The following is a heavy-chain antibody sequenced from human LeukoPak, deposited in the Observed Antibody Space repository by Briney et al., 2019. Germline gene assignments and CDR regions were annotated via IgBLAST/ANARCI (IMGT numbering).Heavy chain of an antibody. J-gene: IGHJ4*02. Sequence: PSETLSLTCAVSGGSISSYYWSWIRQPPGKGLEWIGYTYTSGSTNYNPSLKSRVTISVDTSKNQISLKLSSVTAADTAVYYCARTLGYCGDTNCYEVFDYWGQGTLVAVSS. D-gene: IGHD2-2*01. CDR3: ARTLGYCGDTNCYEVFDY. CDR1: GGSISSYY. V-gene: IGHV4-4*09. CDR2: TYTSGST.